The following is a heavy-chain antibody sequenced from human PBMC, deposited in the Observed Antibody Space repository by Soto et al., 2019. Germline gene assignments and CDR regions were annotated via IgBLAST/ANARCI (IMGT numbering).Heavy chain of an antibody. D-gene: IGHD1-26*01. V-gene: IGHV1-18*01. CDR2: IDPSNGNT. J-gene: IGHJ6*03. Sequence: QVQLLQSGGEVRKPGASVKVSCKASGYTFSKYGISWVRQARGQGLEWMAWIDPSNGNTNYAQKFQGRVTLTTDTSTTTGYMDLRCVKSDDTAVYFSARGIPESYAYYYYMDVGGKGTSVTVSS. CDR3: ARGIPESYAYYYYMDV. CDR1: GYTFSKYG.